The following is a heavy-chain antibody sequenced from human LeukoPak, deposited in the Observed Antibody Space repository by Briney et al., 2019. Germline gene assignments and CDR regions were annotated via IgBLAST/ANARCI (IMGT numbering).Heavy chain of an antibody. CDR1: GYTFTSYD. CDR2: MNPNSGNT. CDR3: ARSRIAAAGGGMDV. Sequence: GASVMVSCKASGYTFTSYDINWVRQATGQGLEWMGWMNPNSGNTGYAQKFQGRVTVTRNTSISTAYMELSSLRSEDTAVYYCARSRIAAAGGGMDVWGQGTTVTVSS. D-gene: IGHD6-13*01. V-gene: IGHV1-8*01. J-gene: IGHJ6*02.